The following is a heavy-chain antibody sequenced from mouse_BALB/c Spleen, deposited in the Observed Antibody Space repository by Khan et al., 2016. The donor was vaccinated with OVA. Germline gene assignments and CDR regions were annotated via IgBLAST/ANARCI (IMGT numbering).Heavy chain of an antibody. CDR1: GFSLTNYG. Sequence: QVQLKESGPGLVAPSQSLSITCTISGFSLTNYGVHWVRQPPGKGLEWLVVIWSDGSTNYNSALKSRLTISKDNSQSHVFLKMNKLQTEDNAVNFCARQPYYHYNIRDYWGQGTSVTVSS. V-gene: IGHV2-6-1*01. J-gene: IGHJ4*01. CDR3: ARQPYYHYNIRDY. CDR2: IWSDGST. D-gene: IGHD2-10*01.